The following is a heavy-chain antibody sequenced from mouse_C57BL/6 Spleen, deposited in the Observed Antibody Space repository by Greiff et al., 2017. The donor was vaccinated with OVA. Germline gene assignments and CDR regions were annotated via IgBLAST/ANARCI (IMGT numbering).Heavy chain of an antibody. Sequence: QVQLQQSGAELVKPGASVKLSCKASGYTFTSYWMQWVKQRPGQGLEWIGEIDPSDSYTNYNQKFKGKATLTVDTSSSTAYMQLSSLTSEDSAVYYCARGDYYGSSSFDYWGQGTTLTVSS. J-gene: IGHJ2*01. V-gene: IGHV1-50*01. CDR2: IDPSDSYT. D-gene: IGHD1-1*01. CDR1: GYTFTSYW. CDR3: ARGDYYGSSSFDY.